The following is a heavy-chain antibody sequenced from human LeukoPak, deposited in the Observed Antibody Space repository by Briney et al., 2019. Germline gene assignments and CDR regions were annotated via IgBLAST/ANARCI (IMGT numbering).Heavy chain of an antibody. D-gene: IGHD1-26*01. Sequence: GESLKISCQGSGYSFTSSWIGWVRQMPGKGLEWMGIIYPGDSDTRYTPSFQGQVTISADKSISTAYLQWSSLKASDTAMYYCARFSVGGTYYPNYWGQGTLVSVSS. CDR3: ARFSVGGTYYPNY. J-gene: IGHJ4*02. V-gene: IGHV5-51*01. CDR2: IYPGDSDT. CDR1: GYSFTSSW.